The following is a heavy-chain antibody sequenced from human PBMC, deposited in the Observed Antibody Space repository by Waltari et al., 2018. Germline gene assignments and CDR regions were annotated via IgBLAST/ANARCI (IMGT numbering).Heavy chain of an antibody. J-gene: IGHJ4*02. D-gene: IGHD3-10*01. CDR3: ARDPTSYYYGSGSFDY. CDR2: IYYSGST. CDR1: GGSISSSSYY. Sequence: QLQLQESGPGLVKPSETLSLTCTVSGGSISSSSYYWVWLRQPPGKGLEWIGSIYYSGSTYYNPSLKSRVTISVDTSKNQFSLKLSSVTAADTAVYYCARDPTSYYYGSGSFDYWGQGTLVTVSS. V-gene: IGHV4-39*07.